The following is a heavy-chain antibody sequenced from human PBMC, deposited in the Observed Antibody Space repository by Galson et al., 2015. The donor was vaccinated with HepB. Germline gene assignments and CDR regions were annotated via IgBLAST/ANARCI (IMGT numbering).Heavy chain of an antibody. J-gene: IGHJ4*02. D-gene: IGHD4-23*01. CDR1: GFTFSSYS. V-gene: IGHV3-30-3*01. Sequence: SLRLSCAASGFTFSSYSMHWVRQAPGKGLEWVAVFSYDGSNKYYADSVKGRFTISRDNSKSTLYLQMNSLRAEDTAVYYCARDVTGITYWGQGTLVTVSS. CDR2: FSYDGSNK. CDR3: ARDVTGITY.